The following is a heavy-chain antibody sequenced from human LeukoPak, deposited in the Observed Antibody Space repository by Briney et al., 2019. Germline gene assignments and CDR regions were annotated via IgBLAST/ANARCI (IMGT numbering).Heavy chain of an antibody. J-gene: IGHJ4*02. D-gene: IGHD2-21*02. CDR3: ARDSNGIWYSARQHFDY. Sequence: SETLSLTCTVSGGSISGSNYYSAWIRQPRGKTLEWIGSAYYSGSTYYNPPLKGRVTISVDTSKNQFSLKLTSVTAADTAVYFCARDSNGIWYSARQHFDYWGQGTLVTVSS. CDR2: AYYSGST. CDR1: GGSISGSNYY. V-gene: IGHV4-39*07.